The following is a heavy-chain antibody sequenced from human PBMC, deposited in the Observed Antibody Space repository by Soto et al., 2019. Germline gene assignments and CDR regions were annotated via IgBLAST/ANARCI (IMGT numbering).Heavy chain of an antibody. V-gene: IGHV1-18*01. CDR1: GYIFTNYG. Sequence: QVQLVQSGAEVKKPGASVKVSCKASGYIFTNYGISWVRQAPGQGLEWMGWINAYNGNTNYAQNLQGRVTKTTETSTSTAYMELRSLRFDDTAVYYCARGGPYDFWSGYYDYWGQGTLVTVSS. J-gene: IGHJ4*02. CDR2: INAYNGNT. D-gene: IGHD3-3*01. CDR3: ARGGPYDFWSGYYDY.